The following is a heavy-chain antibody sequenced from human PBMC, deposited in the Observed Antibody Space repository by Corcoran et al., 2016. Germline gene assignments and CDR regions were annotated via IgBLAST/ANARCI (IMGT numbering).Heavy chain of an antibody. CDR2: INHSGST. V-gene: IGHV4-34*01. J-gene: IGHJ4*02. Sequence: QVQLQQWGAGLLKPSETLSLTCAVYGGSFSGYYWSWIRQPPGKGLEWIGEINHSGSTNYNPSLKSRVTISVDTSKNQFSLKLSSVTAADTAVYYCARGPIAEFGIWYYFDYWGQGTLVTVSS. CDR1: GGSFSGYY. D-gene: IGHD3-10*01. CDR3: ARGPIAEFGIWYYFDY.